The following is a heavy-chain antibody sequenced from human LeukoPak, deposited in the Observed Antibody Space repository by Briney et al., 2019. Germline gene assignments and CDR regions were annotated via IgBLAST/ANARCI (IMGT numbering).Heavy chain of an antibody. CDR2: ISSSRSYI. CDR3: ARGIVVVVAATPAFDI. V-gene: IGHV3-21*01. CDR1: GFTVSSNY. Sequence: GGSLRLSCAASGFTVSSNYMNWVRQAPGKGLEWVSFISSSRSYIYYADSVKGRFTISRDNAKNSLYLQMNSLRAEDTAVYYCARGIVVVVAATPAFDIWGQGTMVTVSS. D-gene: IGHD2-15*01. J-gene: IGHJ3*02.